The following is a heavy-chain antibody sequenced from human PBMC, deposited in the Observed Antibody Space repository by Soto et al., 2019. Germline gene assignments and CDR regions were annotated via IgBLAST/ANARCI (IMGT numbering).Heavy chain of an antibody. J-gene: IGHJ6*01. CDR2: IYYSGST. CDR3: ARDIVATSGYYYGMDV. V-gene: IGHV4-31*03. CDR1: GGSISSGGYY. D-gene: IGHD5-12*01. Sequence: SETLSLTCTVSGGSISSGGYYWSWIRQHPGKGLEWIGYIYYSGSTYYNPSLKSRVTISVDTSKNQFSLKLSSVTAADTAVYYCARDIVATSGYYYGMDVWGQGTTVTVCS.